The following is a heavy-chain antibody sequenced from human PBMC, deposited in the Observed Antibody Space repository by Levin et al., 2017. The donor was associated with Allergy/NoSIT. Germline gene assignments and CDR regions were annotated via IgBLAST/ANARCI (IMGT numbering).Heavy chain of an antibody. D-gene: IGHD2-15*01. J-gene: IGHJ4*02. CDR3: AKDGGVGGRYCSGGSCPPPEYYFDY. CDR2: ISGSGGST. V-gene: IGHV3-23*01. CDR1: GFTFSSYA. Sequence: GGSLRLSCAASGFTFSSYAMSWVRQAPGKGLEWVSAISGSGGSTYYADSVKGRFTISRDNSKNTLYLQMNSLRAEDTAVYYCAKDGGVGGRYCSGGSCPPPEYYFDYWGQGTLVTVSS.